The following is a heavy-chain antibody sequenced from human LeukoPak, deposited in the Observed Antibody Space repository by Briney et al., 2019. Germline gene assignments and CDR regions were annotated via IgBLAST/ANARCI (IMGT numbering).Heavy chain of an antibody. CDR2: INPNSGGT. CDR1: GYTFTRYY. CDR3: ARATSLDDSSGSLGD. J-gene: IGHJ4*02. V-gene: IGHV1-2*06. Sequence: ASEKVSCKASGYTFTRYYMHWVRQAPGHGLEWMGRINPNSGGTNYAQKFQGRVTMTRDTSIRAAYMELSRRRSDDTAVYYCARATSLDDSSGSLGDWGQGALVTVSS. D-gene: IGHD3-22*01.